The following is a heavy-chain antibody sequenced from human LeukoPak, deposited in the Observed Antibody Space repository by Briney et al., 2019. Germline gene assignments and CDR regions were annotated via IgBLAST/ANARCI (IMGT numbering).Heavy chain of an antibody. V-gene: IGHV3-48*04. CDR3: ARVRYGSGSYYGIYFDY. CDR2: ISSSGSTI. Sequence: GGSLRLSCAASGFTFSSYSMNWARQAPGKGLEWVSYISSSGSTIYYADSVKGRFTISRDNAKNSLYLQMNSLRAEDTAVYYCARVRYGSGSYYGIYFDYWGQGTLVTVSS. J-gene: IGHJ4*02. D-gene: IGHD3-10*01. CDR1: GFTFSSYS.